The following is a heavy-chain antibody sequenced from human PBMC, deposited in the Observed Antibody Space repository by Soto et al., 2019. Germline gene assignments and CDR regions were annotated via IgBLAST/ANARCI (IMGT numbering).Heavy chain of an antibody. V-gene: IGHV3-21*01. CDR3: ARDAPSDAFDI. Sequence: GGSLRLSCAPSGFTFSSYSMNWIRQAPGKGLEWVSSISSSSSYINYADSVKGRFTISRDNAKNSLYLQMNSLRAEDTAVYYCARDAPSDAFDIWGQGTMVTVSS. J-gene: IGHJ3*02. CDR2: ISSSSSYI. CDR1: GFTFSSYS.